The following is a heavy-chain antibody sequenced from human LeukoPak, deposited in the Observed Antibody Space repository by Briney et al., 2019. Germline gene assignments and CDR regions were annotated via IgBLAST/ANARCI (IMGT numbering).Heavy chain of an antibody. CDR2: ISYDGSNK. CDR1: GFTFSCYA. V-gene: IGHV3-30*04. D-gene: IGHD1-1*01. J-gene: IGHJ6*02. Sequence: AGGSLRLSCAASGFTFSCYAMHWVCQAPGKGLEWVAVISYDGSNKYYADSVKGRFTISRDNSKNTLYLQMNSLRAEDTAVYYCARDYNWNDLWYYYYGMDVWGQGTTVTVSS. CDR3: ARDYNWNDLWYYYYGMDV.